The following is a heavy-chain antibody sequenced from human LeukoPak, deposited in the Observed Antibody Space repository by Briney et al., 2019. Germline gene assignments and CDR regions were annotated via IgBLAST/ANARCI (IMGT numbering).Heavy chain of an antibody. Sequence: PGGSLRLSCAASGFTFSSYGMHWVRQAPGKGLEWVAVISYDGTNTYYADSVQGRFTISRDNSKNTLYLQMNSLRAEDTAVYYCAIEYSSGQDDYWGQGTLVTVSS. CDR2: ISYDGTNT. V-gene: IGHV3-30*03. CDR1: GFTFSSYG. D-gene: IGHD6-19*01. J-gene: IGHJ4*02. CDR3: AIEYSSGQDDY.